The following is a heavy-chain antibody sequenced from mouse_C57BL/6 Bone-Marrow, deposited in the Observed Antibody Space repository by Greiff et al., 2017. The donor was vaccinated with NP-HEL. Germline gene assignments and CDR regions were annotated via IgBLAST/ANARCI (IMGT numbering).Heavy chain of an antibody. V-gene: IGHV5-6*01. CDR3: ARYYDYPLDY. CDR2: ISSGGSYP. D-gene: IGHD2-4*01. CDR1: GFTFSSYG. Sequence: EVKLMESGGDLVKPGGSLKLSCAASGFTFSSYGMSWVRQTPDKRLEWVATISSGGSYPYYPDSVKGRFTISRDNAKNTLYLQMSSLKSEDTAMYYCARYYDYPLDYWGQGTSVTVSS. J-gene: IGHJ4*01.